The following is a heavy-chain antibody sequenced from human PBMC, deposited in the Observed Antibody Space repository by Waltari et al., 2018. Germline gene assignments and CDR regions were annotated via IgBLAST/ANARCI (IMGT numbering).Heavy chain of an antibody. J-gene: IGHJ6*02. CDR3: ARGWRGSYEGMDV. CDR1: GFTFSSYA. CDR2: ISYDGINK. D-gene: IGHD3-16*01. V-gene: IGHV3-30-3*01. Sequence: QVQLVESGGGVVQPGRSLRLSCAASGFTFSSYAMHWVRQAPGKGLEWVAVISYDGINKYYADSVKGRFTISRDNSKNTLYLQINSLRAEDTAVYYCARGWRGSYEGMDVWGQGTTVTVSS.